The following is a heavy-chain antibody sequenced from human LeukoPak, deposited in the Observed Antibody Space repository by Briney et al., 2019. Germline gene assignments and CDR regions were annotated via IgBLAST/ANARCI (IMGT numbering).Heavy chain of an antibody. V-gene: IGHV4-31*03. Sequence: SQTVSLTYTVSGGSISSGGYYWSWIRQHPGKGLEWIGNIYYSGSTYYNQSLKSRVTISVDTSKNQFSLKLSSVTAADTAVYYCARGGVVVPAAPWGGNWFDPWGQGTLVTVSS. CDR1: GGSISSGGYY. J-gene: IGHJ5*02. CDR2: IYYSGST. CDR3: ARGGVVVPAAPWGGNWFDP. D-gene: IGHD2-2*01.